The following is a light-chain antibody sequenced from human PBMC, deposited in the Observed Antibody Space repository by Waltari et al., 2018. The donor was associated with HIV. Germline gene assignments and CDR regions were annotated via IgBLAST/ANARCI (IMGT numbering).Light chain of an antibody. J-gene: IGKJ2*03. CDR3: QQYYSTPHS. CDR1: QSVLYSSNNKNY. CDR2: WAS. V-gene: IGKV4-1*01. Sequence: DIVMTQSPDSLAVSLGERAAINCKSSQSVLYSSNNKNYLAWYQQKPGQPPKQLIYWASTRESGVPDRFSGSGSGTDFTLTISSLQAEDVAVYYCQQYYSTPHSFGQGTKLEIK.